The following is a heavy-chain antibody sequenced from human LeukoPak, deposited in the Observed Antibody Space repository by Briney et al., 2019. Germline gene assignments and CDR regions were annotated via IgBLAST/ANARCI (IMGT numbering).Heavy chain of an antibody. CDR1: GGSISSYF. Sequence: SETLSLTCNVSGGSISSYFWTWIRQPAGKGLEWIARIHASGTTNYNSSLKSRVSMSVDTSKNQFSLKLTSVTAADTVVYFCARDGADVYGRAFDYWGQGTLVSVSS. V-gene: IGHV4-4*07. CDR2: IHASGTT. J-gene: IGHJ4*02. D-gene: IGHD3-10*01. CDR3: ARDGADVYGRAFDY.